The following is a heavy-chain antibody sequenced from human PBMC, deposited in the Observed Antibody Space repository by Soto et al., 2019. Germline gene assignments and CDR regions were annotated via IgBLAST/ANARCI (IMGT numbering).Heavy chain of an antibody. J-gene: IGHJ4*02. D-gene: IGHD2-2*01. V-gene: IGHV4-59*08. CDR2: IYYSGST. CDR3: ARHREDIVVVPAAPFDY. CDR1: GGSISSYY. Sequence: PSETLSLTCTVSGGSISSYYWSWIRQPPGKGLEWIGYIYYSGSTNYNPSLKSRVTISVDTSKNQFSLKLSSVTAADTAVYYCARHREDIVVVPAAPFDYWGQGTPVTVSS.